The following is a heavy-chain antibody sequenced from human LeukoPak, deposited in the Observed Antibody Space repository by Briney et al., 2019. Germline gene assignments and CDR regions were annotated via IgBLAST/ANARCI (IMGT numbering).Heavy chain of an antibody. Sequence: ASVKVSCKASGYTFTSYDINWVRQATGQGLEWMGWMNPNSGNTGYAQKFQGRVTIARNTSISTAYMELSSLRSEDTAVYYCARGHRIAAAGTVSFDYWGQGTLVTVSS. CDR2: MNPNSGNT. J-gene: IGHJ4*02. D-gene: IGHD6-13*01. CDR3: ARGHRIAAAGTVSFDY. V-gene: IGHV1-8*03. CDR1: GYTFTSYD.